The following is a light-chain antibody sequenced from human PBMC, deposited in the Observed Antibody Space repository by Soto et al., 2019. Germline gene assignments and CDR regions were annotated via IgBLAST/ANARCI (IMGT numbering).Light chain of an antibody. CDR1: QSIGNY. J-gene: IGKJ1*01. CDR3: HQYNYYSRT. Sequence: DIQMTQSPSTLSASVGDRVTITCRASQSIGNYLAWYKQRPGKAPNLLIYKASRLQSGVPSRFSDSGSGTEFTLTISSLQPDDFAIYYCHQYNYYSRTFGQGTKVEIK. V-gene: IGKV1-5*03. CDR2: KAS.